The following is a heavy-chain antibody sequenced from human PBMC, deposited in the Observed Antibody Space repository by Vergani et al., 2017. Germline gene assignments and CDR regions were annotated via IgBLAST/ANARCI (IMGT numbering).Heavy chain of an antibody. V-gene: IGHV4-38-2*01. D-gene: IGHD5-18*01. CDR3: ARHLRGYSYGVFDY. CDR1: DFISNGHY. J-gene: IGHJ4*02. Sequence: QVQLQESGPGLVKPSGTLSLFCDVFDFISNGHYWGWIRQSPEKGLEWIGSLYARGCTDYSPSRKSRVAITIDTSTNHYSLRLSSVTAADTAVYYCARHLRGYSYGVFDYWGQGREVTVSS. CDR2: LYARGCT.